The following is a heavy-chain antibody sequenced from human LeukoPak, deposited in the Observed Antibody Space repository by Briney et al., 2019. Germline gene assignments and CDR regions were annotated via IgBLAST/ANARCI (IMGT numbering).Heavy chain of an antibody. CDR2: INHSGST. Sequence: SETLSLTCAVYGGSFSGYYWSWIRQPPGKGLEWIGEINHSGSTNYNPSLKSRVTISADTSENQFSLKLSSVTAADTAVYYCARTDILTGYFTYYFDYWGQGTLVTVSS. D-gene: IGHD3-9*01. CDR3: ARTDILTGYFTYYFDY. CDR1: GGSFSGYY. V-gene: IGHV4-34*01. J-gene: IGHJ4*02.